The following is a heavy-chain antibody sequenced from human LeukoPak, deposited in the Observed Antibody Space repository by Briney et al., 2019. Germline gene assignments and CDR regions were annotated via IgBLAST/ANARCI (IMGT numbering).Heavy chain of an antibody. J-gene: IGHJ4*02. Sequence: GGSLRLSCAASGFIFSNYWMSWVRQAPGKGLEWVANIKQDGSEKYYVDSVKGRFTISRDNAKNSLYLQMNSLRVEDTAVYYCARDGGYFDRLAYFFDYWGQGALVPVSS. CDR3: ARDGGYFDRLAYFFDY. CDR2: IKQDGSEK. V-gene: IGHV3-7*01. CDR1: GFIFSNYW. D-gene: IGHD3-9*01.